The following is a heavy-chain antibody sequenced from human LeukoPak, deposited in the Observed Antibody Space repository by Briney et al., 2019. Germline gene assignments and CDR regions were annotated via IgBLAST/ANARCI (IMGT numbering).Heavy chain of an antibody. CDR2: IYSGGST. V-gene: IGHV3-66*02. CDR3: AREYCSGGSCYVYYFDY. Sequence: PGGSLRLSCAASGFTVNSNYVNWVRQATGKGLEWVSIIYSGGSTYYADSVKGRFTISRDTSKNTVYLQMNSLRAEDTAVHYCAREYCSGGSCYVYYFDYWGQGTLVTVSS. CDR1: GFTVNSNY. J-gene: IGHJ4*02. D-gene: IGHD2-15*01.